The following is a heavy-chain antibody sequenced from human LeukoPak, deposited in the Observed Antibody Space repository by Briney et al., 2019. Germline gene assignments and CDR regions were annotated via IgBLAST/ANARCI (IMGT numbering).Heavy chain of an antibody. CDR1: GFTFSSYG. Sequence: PGGSLRLSCAASGFTFSSYGMHWVRQAPGKGLEWVTVISYDGINKYHADSVKGRFTISRDNSNNALYLQMNSLRAEDTAMYYCAKDGPYYFDYWGQGTLVTVSS. J-gene: IGHJ4*02. CDR2: ISYDGINK. CDR3: AKDGPYYFDY. V-gene: IGHV3-30*18.